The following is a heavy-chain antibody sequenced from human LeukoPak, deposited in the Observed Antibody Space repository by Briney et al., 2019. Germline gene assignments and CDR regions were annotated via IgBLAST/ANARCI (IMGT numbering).Heavy chain of an antibody. J-gene: IGHJ4*02. D-gene: IGHD5-24*01. CDR1: GSTFSSYG. Sequence: GGSLRLSCAASGSTFSSYGMHWVRQAPGKGLEWVAVIWYDGSNKYYADSVKGRFTISRDNSKNTLYLQMNSLRAEDTAVYYCAREGPDVYFDYWGQGTLVTVSS. CDR2: IWYDGSNK. CDR3: AREGPDVYFDY. V-gene: IGHV3-33*01.